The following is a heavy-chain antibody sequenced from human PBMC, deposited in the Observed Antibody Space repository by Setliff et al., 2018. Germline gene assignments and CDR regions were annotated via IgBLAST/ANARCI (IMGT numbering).Heavy chain of an antibody. CDR1: GITFRTYS. V-gene: IGHV3-48*04. D-gene: IGHD1-1*01. CDR2: ISSDSRTI. Sequence: GGSLRLSCAASGITFRTYSLNWVRQAPGRGLEWISFISSDSRTIYYADSVKGRFTTSRDNAKNSLYLQMNSLRAEDTAVYFCARHNTNLQPNDYWGQGTLVTV. CDR3: ARHNTNLQPNDY. J-gene: IGHJ4*02.